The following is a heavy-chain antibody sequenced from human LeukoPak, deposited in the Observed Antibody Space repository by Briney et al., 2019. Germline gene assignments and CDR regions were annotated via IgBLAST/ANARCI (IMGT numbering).Heavy chain of an antibody. CDR3: ARNQQLGGHSYYYYGMDV. J-gene: IGHJ6*02. CDR1: GFTSIAYA. D-gene: IGHD3-16*01. V-gene: IGHV3-23*01. Sequence: VQPGGSLRLSCVGSGFTSIAYALTWARQAPGKGLEWVSGISGGGVTTYYADSVKGRFTISRDNSKNTLYLQMNSLRADDTAIYYCARNQQLGGHSYYYYGMDVWGQGTTVTVSS. CDR2: ISGGGVTT.